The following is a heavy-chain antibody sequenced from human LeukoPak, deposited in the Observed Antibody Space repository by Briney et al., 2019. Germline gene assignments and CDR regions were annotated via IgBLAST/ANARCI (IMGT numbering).Heavy chain of an antibody. Sequence: ASVKVSCKASGGTFSSYAISWVRQAPGQGLEWMGGIIPISGTANYAQKFQGRVTITADESTSTAYMELSSLRSEDTAVYYCARDSSNLRIAARPGRWFDPWGQGTLVTVSS. D-gene: IGHD6-6*01. V-gene: IGHV1-69*13. CDR1: GGTFSSYA. CDR3: ARDSSNLRIAARPGRWFDP. J-gene: IGHJ5*02. CDR2: IIPISGTA.